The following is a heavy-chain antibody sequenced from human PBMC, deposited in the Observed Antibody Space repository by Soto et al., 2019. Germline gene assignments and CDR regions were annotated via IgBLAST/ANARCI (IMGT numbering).Heavy chain of an antibody. CDR3: AREGLELRGGPECLDP. CDR2: IYHSGYT. D-gene: IGHD1-7*01. CDR1: GYSISSTYY. V-gene: IGHV4-38-2*02. J-gene: IGHJ5*02. Sequence: LSLTCAVSGYSISSTYYWVWIRQPPGKGLEWIGSIYHSGYTYFNPSLKSRVTISVDTSKNQFFLNLRSVTAADTAVYYCAREGLELRGGPECLDPWGQGTLVTVYS.